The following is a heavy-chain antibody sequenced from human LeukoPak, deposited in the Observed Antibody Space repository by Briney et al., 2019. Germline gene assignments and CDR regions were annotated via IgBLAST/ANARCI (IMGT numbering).Heavy chain of an antibody. CDR1: GGSISSYY. V-gene: IGHV4-59*01. J-gene: IGHJ5*02. D-gene: IGHD3-3*01. CDR2: IYYSGST. Sequence: PSETLSLTCTVSGGSISSYYWSWIRQPPGKGLEWIGYIYYSGSTNYNPSLKSRVTISVDTSKNQFSLKLSSVTAAGTAVYYCARGRYYDFWSGYYTNWFDPWGQGTLVTVSS. CDR3: ARGRYYDFWSGYYTNWFDP.